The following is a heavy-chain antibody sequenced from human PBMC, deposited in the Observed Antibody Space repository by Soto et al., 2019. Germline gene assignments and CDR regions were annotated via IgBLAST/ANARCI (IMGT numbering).Heavy chain of an antibody. J-gene: IGHJ6*02. CDR2: TYYRSKWYN. Sequence: SQTLSLTCVISGDSVSSNRAAWNWIRQSPSRGLEWLGRTYYRSKWYNDYAVSVKSRITINPDTSKNQFSLQLNSVTPEDTAVYYCARDLTIFGVVHYYYYYGMDVWGQGTTVTVSS. D-gene: IGHD3-3*01. CDR3: ARDLTIFGVVHYYYYYGMDV. CDR1: GDSVSSNRAA. V-gene: IGHV6-1*01.